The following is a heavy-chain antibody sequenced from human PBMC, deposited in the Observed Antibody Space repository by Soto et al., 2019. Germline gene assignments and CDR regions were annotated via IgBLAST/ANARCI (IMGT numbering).Heavy chain of an antibody. CDR3: AKGHVFVAPQNGRSFDS. J-gene: IGHJ4*02. CDR1: GFTFSSYS. D-gene: IGHD2-21*01. CDR2: ISSSSSYI. V-gene: IGHV3-21*06. Sequence: WGSLRLSCAASGFTFSSYSMNWVRQAPGKGLEWDSSISSSSSYIYYADSVKGRFTISRDNTKNSLYLQMNSLRAEDTAVYYCAKGHVFVAPQNGRSFDSWGQGSLVTVSS.